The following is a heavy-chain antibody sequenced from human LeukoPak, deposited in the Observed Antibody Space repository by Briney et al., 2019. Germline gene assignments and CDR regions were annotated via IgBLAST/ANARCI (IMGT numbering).Heavy chain of an antibody. Sequence: SETLSLTCTVSGGPITSHYWSWIRQPAGKGLEWIGRINTRGSSNYNPSLTSRVTMSVDMSKNQFSLKLRSVTAADTAVYYCARDFEGDSSYFDKWGQGTRVTVSS. CDR3: ARDFEGDSSYFDK. CDR1: GGPITSHY. CDR2: INTRGSS. D-gene: IGHD1-26*01. V-gene: IGHV4-4*07. J-gene: IGHJ4*02.